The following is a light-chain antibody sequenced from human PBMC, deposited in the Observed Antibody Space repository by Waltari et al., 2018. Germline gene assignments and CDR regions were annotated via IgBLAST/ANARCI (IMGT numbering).Light chain of an antibody. CDR3: QHYNNWPPCT. J-gene: IGKJ1*01. V-gene: IGKV3-15*01. CDR2: GAS. Sequence: IVMTQSPATLSVWPGERATLSCRASQRVSSNLARYQQKPGQAPRLLIYGASTRAARIPAKSSGSGSRTEFPLSISSLQSEDCAVYYCQHYNNWPPCTFGQGTKVEIK. CDR1: QRVSSN.